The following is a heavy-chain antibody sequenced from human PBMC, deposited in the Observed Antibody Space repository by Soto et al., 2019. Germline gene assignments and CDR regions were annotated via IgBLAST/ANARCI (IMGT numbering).Heavy chain of an antibody. Sequence: LRLSCAASEFTFSSYAMTWVRLAPGKGLEWVSSISTSAGNTYYADSVKGRFTISRDNSKNTLYLQMNSLRAEDTAVFYCARISYYYDSTRYTQLDYWVQGTMVTVSS. CDR1: EFTFSSYA. CDR2: ISTSAGNT. V-gene: IGHV3-23*01. CDR3: ARISYYYDSTRYTQLDY. J-gene: IGHJ4*02. D-gene: IGHD3-22*01.